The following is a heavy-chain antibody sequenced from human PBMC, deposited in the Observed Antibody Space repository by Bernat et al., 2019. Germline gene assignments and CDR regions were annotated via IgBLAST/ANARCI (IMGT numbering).Heavy chain of an antibody. CDR3: AGGKGVVTAI. CDR1: GGSISSSGYY. D-gene: IGHD2-21*02. CDR2: VYYSGST. V-gene: IGHV4-39*01. J-gene: IGHJ4*02. Sequence: QLQLQESCPGLVKPSETLSLTCTVSGGSISSSGYYWGWIRQPPGKGLEWIGSVYYSGSTYYNPSLKSRVTISVDTSKNQFSLKLSSVTAADTAVYYCAGGKGVVTAIWGQGTLVTVSS.